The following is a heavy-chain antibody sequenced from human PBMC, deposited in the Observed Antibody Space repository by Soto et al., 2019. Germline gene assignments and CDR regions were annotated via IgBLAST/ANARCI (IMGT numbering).Heavy chain of an antibody. CDR3: ARDVPDGNFDY. D-gene: IGHD6-6*01. V-gene: IGHV3-21*01. Sequence: GGSLRLSCAASGFTFSSYSMNWVRQAPGKGLEWVSSISSSSSYIYYADSVKGRFTISRDNAKNSLYLQMNSLRAEDTAVYYCARDVPDGNFDYWGQGTLVTVSS. CDR2: ISSSSSYI. CDR1: GFTFSSYS. J-gene: IGHJ4*02.